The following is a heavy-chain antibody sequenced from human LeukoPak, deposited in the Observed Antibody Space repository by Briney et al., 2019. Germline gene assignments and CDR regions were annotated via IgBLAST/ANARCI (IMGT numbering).Heavy chain of an antibody. CDR2: MFHSGDT. CDR3: AKVGAYGDYARHDY. CDR1: GYSISSGSY. V-gene: IGHV4-38-2*02. Sequence: SETLSLTCTVSGYSISSGSYWGWIRQPPGKGLEWIGNMFHSGDTYHNPSLKSRVTISADTSKNQFTLNLTSVTAADTAVYYCAKVGAYGDYARHDYWGQGTLVTVSS. D-gene: IGHD4-17*01. J-gene: IGHJ4*02.